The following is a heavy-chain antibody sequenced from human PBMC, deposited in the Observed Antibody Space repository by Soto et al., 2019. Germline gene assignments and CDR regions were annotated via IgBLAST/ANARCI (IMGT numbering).Heavy chain of an antibody. J-gene: IGHJ5*02. V-gene: IGHV4-4*07. CDR1: GVSISGFY. D-gene: IGHD1-1*01. CDR2: IYATGTT. Sequence: ETLSLTCTVSGVSISGFYWSGIRKSSGKGLEWIGLIYATGTTDYNPSLKSRVMMSVDTSKKQFSLKLRSVTAADTAVYYCVRDGTKTLRDWFDPWGQGISVTVSS. CDR3: VRDGTKTLRDWFDP.